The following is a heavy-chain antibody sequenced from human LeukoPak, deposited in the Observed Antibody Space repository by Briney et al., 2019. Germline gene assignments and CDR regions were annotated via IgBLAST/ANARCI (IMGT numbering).Heavy chain of an antibody. CDR3: AIDIVVVPAATDDY. CDR1: GFTFSSYE. J-gene: IGHJ4*02. CDR2: ISSSGSTI. D-gene: IGHD2-2*01. Sequence: PGGSLRLSCAASGFTFSSYEMNWVRQAPGKGLEWVSYISSSGSTIYYADSVKCRFTISRDNAKSSLYLQMNSLRAEDTAVYYCAIDIVVVPAATDDYWGQGTLVTVSS. V-gene: IGHV3-48*03.